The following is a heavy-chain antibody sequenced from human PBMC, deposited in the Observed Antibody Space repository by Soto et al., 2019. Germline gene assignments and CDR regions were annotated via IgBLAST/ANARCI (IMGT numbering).Heavy chain of an antibody. D-gene: IGHD3-10*01. Sequence: EVQLVESGGGLVQPGGSLRLSCAASGFTFSSYWMSWVRQAPGKGLEWVANIKQDGSEKYYVDSVKGRFTISRDNAKNSLYLQMNSLRAEDTAVYYCARVASLWFGLGYYFDYWGQGTLVTVSS. J-gene: IGHJ4*02. V-gene: IGHV3-7*01. CDR1: GFTFSSYW. CDR2: IKQDGSEK. CDR3: ARVASLWFGLGYYFDY.